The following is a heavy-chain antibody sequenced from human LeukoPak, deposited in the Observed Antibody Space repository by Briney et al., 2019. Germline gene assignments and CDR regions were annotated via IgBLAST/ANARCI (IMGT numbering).Heavy chain of an antibody. J-gene: IGHJ4*02. Sequence: SETLSLTCAVSGASIFSGNWWSWVRPPPGKGLEWIGEIYHSGRANYNPSLKSRVTISLDESKNQFSLNLSSVTAADTALYYCASSDGLPPRSDSSYDVFDYWGQGTLVTVSS. V-gene: IGHV4-4*02. CDR3: ASSDGLPPRSDSSYDVFDY. D-gene: IGHD5-12*01. CDR1: GASIFSGNW. CDR2: IYHSGRA.